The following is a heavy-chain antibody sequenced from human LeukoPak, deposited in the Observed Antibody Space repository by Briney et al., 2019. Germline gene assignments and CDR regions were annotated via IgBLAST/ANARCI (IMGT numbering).Heavy chain of an antibody. J-gene: IGHJ6*02. CDR1: GGTFSSYA. CDR2: IIPILGIA. V-gene: IGHV1-69*04. CDR3: ARFSDISTGYRYYGMDV. D-gene: IGHD3-9*01. Sequence: ASVKVSCKASGGTFSSYAISWVRQAPGQGLEWMGRIIPILGIANYAQKFQGRVTITADKSTSTAYMELSSLRSEDTAVCYCARFSDISTGYRYYGMDVWGQGTTVTVSS.